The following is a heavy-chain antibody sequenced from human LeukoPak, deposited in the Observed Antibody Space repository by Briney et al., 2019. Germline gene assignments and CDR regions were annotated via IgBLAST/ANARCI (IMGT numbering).Heavy chain of an antibody. J-gene: IGHJ4*02. CDR3: ARDCSGGSCYPYAGY. CDR2: IIPIFGTA. D-gene: IGHD2-15*01. CDR1: GGTFSSYA. V-gene: IGHV1-69*05. Sequence: GASVKVSCKASGGTFSSYAISWVRQAPGQGLEWMGRIIPIFGTANYAQKFQGRVTITTDESTSTAYMELSSLRSEDTAVYYCARDCSGGSCYPYAGYRGQGTLVTVSS.